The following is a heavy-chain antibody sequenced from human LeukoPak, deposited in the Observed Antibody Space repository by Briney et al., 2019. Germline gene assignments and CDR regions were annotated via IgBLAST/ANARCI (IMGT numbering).Heavy chain of an antibody. Sequence: SETLSLTCAVYGGSFSGYYWSWIRQPPGKGLEWIGGINHSGSTNYNPPLTSRVTISVDTSKHQLSLMLSSVTAADTAVYYCARGGDYSSSPAGFGYWGQGTLVTVSS. J-gene: IGHJ4*02. D-gene: IGHD6-13*01. CDR3: ARGGDYSSSPAGFGY. CDR1: GGSFSGYY. V-gene: IGHV4-34*01. CDR2: INHSGST.